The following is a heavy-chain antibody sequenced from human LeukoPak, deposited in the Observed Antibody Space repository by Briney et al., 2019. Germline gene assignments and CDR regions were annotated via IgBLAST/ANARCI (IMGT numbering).Heavy chain of an antibody. CDR2: IHDSGSA. D-gene: IGHD3-10*01. CDR1: GASMSNYF. V-gene: IGHV4-59*01. J-gene: IGHJ6*02. CDR3: ARTYGSGSPRYYGMDV. Sequence: SETLSLTCAVSGASMSNYFRSWIRQPPGKGLEWIGYIHDSGSANYNPSLTSRLTISVDRSKNLFSLKLKSVTAADTAVYYCARTYGSGSPRYYGMDVWGQGTMVTVSS.